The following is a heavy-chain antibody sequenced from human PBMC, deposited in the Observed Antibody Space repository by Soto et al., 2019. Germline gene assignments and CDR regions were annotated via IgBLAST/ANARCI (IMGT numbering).Heavy chain of an antibody. J-gene: IGHJ6*02. CDR3: ARDSVGAPDYYYYYGMDV. V-gene: IGHV3-48*02. CDR1: GFTFSSYS. D-gene: IGHD1-26*01. CDR2: ISSSSSTI. Sequence: GGSLRFSCAASGFTFSSYSMNWVRQAPGKGLEWVSYISSSSSTIYYADSVKGRFTISRDNAKNSLYLQMNSLRDEDTAVYYCARDSVGAPDYYYYYGMDVWGQGTTVTVSS.